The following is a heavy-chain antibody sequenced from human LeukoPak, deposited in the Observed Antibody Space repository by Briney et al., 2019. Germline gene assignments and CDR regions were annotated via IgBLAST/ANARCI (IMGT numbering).Heavy chain of an antibody. Sequence: SVKVSCRASGGTFSRYAISWVRQAPGQGLEWMGGIIPIFGTANYEQKFQDRITMTRDTSTSTVYMGLSSLRSEDTAVYYCARGHVDTAMVNFDYWGQGTLVTVSS. CDR1: GGTFSRYA. V-gene: IGHV1-69*05. D-gene: IGHD5-18*01. CDR3: ARGHVDTAMVNFDY. CDR2: IIPIFGTA. J-gene: IGHJ4*02.